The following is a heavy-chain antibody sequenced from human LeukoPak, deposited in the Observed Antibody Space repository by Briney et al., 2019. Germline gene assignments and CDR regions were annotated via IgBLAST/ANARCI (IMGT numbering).Heavy chain of an antibody. J-gene: IGHJ4*02. D-gene: IGHD6-19*01. CDR1: GFLFRSSE. CDR3: ALLAVASDFDY. CDR2: ISSGAITM. V-gene: IGHV3-48*03. Sequence: GGSLRLSCAASGFLFRSSEMYWVRQAPGKGLEWIAYISSGAITMYYADSVKGRFTISRDDAKNSLFIQMNSLRAEDTAVYYCALLAVASDFDYWGQGALVTVSS.